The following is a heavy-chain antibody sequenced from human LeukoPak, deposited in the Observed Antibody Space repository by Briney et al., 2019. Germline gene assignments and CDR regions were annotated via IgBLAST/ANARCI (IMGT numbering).Heavy chain of an antibody. J-gene: IGHJ4*02. CDR3: ASSKSGSSWYYFDY. D-gene: IGHD6-13*01. V-gene: IGHV4-61*02. CDR2: IYTSGST. Sequence: SETLSLTCTVSGGSISSGSYYWSWIRQPAGKGLEWIGRIYTSGSTNYNPSLKSRVTISVDTSKNQFSLKLSSVTAADTAVYYCASSKSGSSWYYFDYWGQGTLVTVSS. CDR1: GGSISSGSYY.